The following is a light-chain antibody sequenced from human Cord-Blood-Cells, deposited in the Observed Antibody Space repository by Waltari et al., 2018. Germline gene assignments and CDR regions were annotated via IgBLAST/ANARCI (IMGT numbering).Light chain of an antibody. CDR1: QGISSY. J-gene: IGKJ4*02. V-gene: IGKV1-9*01. CDR2: AAS. CDR3: QQLNSYLT. Sequence: DIRLTQSPSFLSASVGDRVTLTFRASQGISSYLAWYQQKPGKAPKLLFYAASTLQSGVPSRFTGSGSGTEFTLTISSLQPEDFATDYCQQLNSYLTCGGGTKVEIK.